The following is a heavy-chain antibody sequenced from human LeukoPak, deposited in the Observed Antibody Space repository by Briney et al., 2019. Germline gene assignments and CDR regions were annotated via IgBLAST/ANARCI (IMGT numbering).Heavy chain of an antibody. D-gene: IGHD4-17*01. J-gene: IGHJ5*02. CDR1: GYTFTGYY. V-gene: IGHV1-2*02. CDR3: AGGSDYGDYWFDH. Sequence: GASVKVSCKASGYTFTGYYMHWVRQAPGQGLEWMGWINPNSGGTNYAQKFQGRVTMTRETSISTAYMDLSSLRSDDTAVYYCAGGSDYGDYWFDHWGQGTLVTVSS. CDR2: INPNSGGT.